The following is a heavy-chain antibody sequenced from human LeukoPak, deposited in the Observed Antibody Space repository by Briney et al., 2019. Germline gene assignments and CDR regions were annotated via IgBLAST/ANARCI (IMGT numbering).Heavy chain of an antibody. D-gene: IGHD2-15*01. Sequence: PGGSLRLSCVASGFSPSGFAMIWVRQVPGKGLGWVSSIRAGSTNKYYEDSVKGRFTISRDNSKNTLYLQMNSLRAEDTAIYYCGKGRAVVGAAGPDHWGQGTLVTVSS. CDR3: GKGRAVVGAAGPDH. CDR1: GFSPSGFA. J-gene: IGHJ4*02. V-gene: IGHV3-23*01. CDR2: IRAGSTNK.